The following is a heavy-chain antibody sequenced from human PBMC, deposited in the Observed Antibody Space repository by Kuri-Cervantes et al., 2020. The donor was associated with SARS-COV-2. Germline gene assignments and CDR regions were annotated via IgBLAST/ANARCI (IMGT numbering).Heavy chain of an antibody. Sequence: SCAASGFTFSSYAMHWVRQAPGKGLEWVAVISYDGSNKYYADSVKGRFTISRDNSKNTLYLQMNSLRAEDTAVYYCARDHYYDSSGYSPPNYYYYGMDVWGQGTTVTVSS. CDR2: ISYDGSNK. D-gene: IGHD3-22*01. V-gene: IGHV3-30-3*01. J-gene: IGHJ6*02. CDR3: ARDHYYDSSGYSPPNYYYYGMDV. CDR1: GFTFSSYA.